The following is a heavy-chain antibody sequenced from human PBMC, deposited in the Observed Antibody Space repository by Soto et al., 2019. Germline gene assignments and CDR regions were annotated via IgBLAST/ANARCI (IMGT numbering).Heavy chain of an antibody. V-gene: IGHV1-69*01. Sequence: QVQLVQSGAEVKKPGSSVKVSCKTSGGPFRSFAISWVRQAPGQGLEWMGGIIPMFRKPHYAQKFQGRLTITADESTSTAYMDLGSLRSDDTAMYYCARDPFGATQSEYWGQGTLVTVFS. CDR2: IIPMFRKP. J-gene: IGHJ4*02. CDR1: GGPFRSFA. CDR3: ARDPFGATQSEY. D-gene: IGHD3-10*01.